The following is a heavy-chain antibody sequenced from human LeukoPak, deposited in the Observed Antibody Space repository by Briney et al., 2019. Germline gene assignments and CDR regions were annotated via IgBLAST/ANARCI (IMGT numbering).Heavy chain of an antibody. CDR2: ISGSGVSGAGT. D-gene: IGHD1-26*01. Sequence: PGGSLRLSCVASGFTFSSYAMSWVRHAPGKGLEWVSGISGSGVSGAGTYYADSVKGRFTISRDYSKNTLYLQMNSLRAEDTAVYYCTKDRWELPKRNYMDVWGKGTTVTVSS. V-gene: IGHV3-23*01. CDR1: GFTFSSYA. J-gene: IGHJ6*03. CDR3: TKDRWELPKRNYMDV.